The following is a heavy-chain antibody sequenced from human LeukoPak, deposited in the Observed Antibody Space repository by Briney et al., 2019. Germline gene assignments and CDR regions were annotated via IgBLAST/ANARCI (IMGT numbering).Heavy chain of an antibody. CDR3: ARDSRELLSYFDY. D-gene: IGHD1-26*01. V-gene: IGHV3-33*01. CDR1: GFTFSSYG. Sequence: GGSLRLSCAASGFTFSSYGMHWGRQAPGKGLEWVAVIWYDGSNKYYADSVKGRFTISRDNSKNTLYLQMNSLRAEDTAVYYCARDSRELLSYFDYWGQGTLVTVSS. CDR2: IWYDGSNK. J-gene: IGHJ4*02.